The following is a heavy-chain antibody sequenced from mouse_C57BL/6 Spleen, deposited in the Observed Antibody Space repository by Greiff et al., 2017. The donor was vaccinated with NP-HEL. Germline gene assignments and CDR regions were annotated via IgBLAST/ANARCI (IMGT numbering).Heavy chain of an antibody. CDR2: IRSKSNNYAT. Sequence: EVQGVESGGGLVQPKGSLKLSCAASGFSFNTYAMNWVRQAPGKGVEWVARIRSKSNNYATYYADSVKDRFTISRDDSESMLYLQMNNLKTEDTAMYYCVRSYDAMDYWGQGTSVTVSS. V-gene: IGHV10-1*01. J-gene: IGHJ4*01. CDR1: GFSFNTYA. CDR3: VRSYDAMDY.